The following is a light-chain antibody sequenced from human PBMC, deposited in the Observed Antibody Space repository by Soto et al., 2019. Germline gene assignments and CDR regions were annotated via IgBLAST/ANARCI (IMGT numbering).Light chain of an antibody. J-gene: IGLJ2*01. Sequence: SYELAQPPSASVAPGKTARITCGGNNIGSKSVHWYQQKPGQAPVVVIYYNSDRPSGIPERFSGSNSGNTATLTISSVEAGDEAYYHCQVWDSSSDLVVFGGGTKLTLL. V-gene: IGLV3-21*04. CDR3: QVWDSSSDLVV. CDR1: NIGSKS. CDR2: YNS.